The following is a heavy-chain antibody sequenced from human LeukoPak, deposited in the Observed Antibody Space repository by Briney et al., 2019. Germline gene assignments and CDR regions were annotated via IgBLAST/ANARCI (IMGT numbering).Heavy chain of an antibody. V-gene: IGHV4-31*03. D-gene: IGHD3-22*01. J-gene: IGHJ3*02. CDR1: GGSISSGGYS. CDR3: ARDRRAYYYDSSGYYAFDI. Sequence: SQTLSLTCTVSGGSISSGGYSWSWIRQHPGKGLEWIGYIYYSGSTYYNPSLKSRVTISVDTSKNQFSLKLSSVTAADTAAYYCARDRRAYYYDSSGYYAFDIWGQGTMVTVSS. CDR2: IYYSGST.